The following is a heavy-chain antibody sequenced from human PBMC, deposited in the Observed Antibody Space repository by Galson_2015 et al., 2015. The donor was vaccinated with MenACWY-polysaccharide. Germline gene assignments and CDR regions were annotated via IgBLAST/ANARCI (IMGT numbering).Heavy chain of an antibody. CDR1: GFTFSTYW. CDR3: ARSYCDRTTCYGMDV. D-gene: IGHD2-21*01. CDR2: ISYNGNNI. J-gene: IGHJ6*02. V-gene: IGHV3-30*03. Sequence: SLRLSCAASGFTFSTYWMTWVRQAPGKGLEWVAVISYNGNNIYYADSEEGRFTISRDNFKSTLYLQMNSLRPEDTGVYYCARSYCDRTTCYGMDVWGQGTMVTVSS.